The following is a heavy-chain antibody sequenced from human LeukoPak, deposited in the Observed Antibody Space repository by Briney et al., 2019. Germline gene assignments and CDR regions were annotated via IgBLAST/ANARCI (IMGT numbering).Heavy chain of an antibody. CDR3: ARGGSYLSAFDI. D-gene: IGHD1-26*01. CDR1: GFTFDDYA. Sequence: GGSLRLSCAASGFTFDDYAMHWVRQAAGKGLEWVSGISWNSGSIGYADSVKGRFTISRDNSKNTLYLQMNSLRAEDTAVYYCARGGSYLSAFDIWGQGTMVTVSS. CDR2: ISWNSGSI. J-gene: IGHJ3*02. V-gene: IGHV3-9*01.